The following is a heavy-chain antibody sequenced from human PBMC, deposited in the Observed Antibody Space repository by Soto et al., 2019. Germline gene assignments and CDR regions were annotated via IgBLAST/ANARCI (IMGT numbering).Heavy chain of an antibody. CDR2: ISGSGGST. V-gene: IGHV3-23*01. CDR1: GFTFSSYA. CDR3: AKDGIVGATLGPTSFDY. D-gene: IGHD1-26*01. Sequence: GGSLRLSCAASGFTFSSYAMSWVRQAPGKGLEWVSAISGSGGSTYYADSVKGRFTISRDNSKNTLYLQMNSLRAEDTAVYYCAKDGIVGATLGPTSFDYWGQGTLVTVSS. J-gene: IGHJ4*02.